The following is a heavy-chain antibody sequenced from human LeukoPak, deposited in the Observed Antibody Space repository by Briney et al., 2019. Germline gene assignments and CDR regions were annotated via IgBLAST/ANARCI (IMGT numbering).Heavy chain of an antibody. V-gene: IGHV1-69*04. J-gene: IGHJ4*02. CDR3: ASPAMLWDSSGYSLDY. CDR2: IIPILGIA. CDR1: GGTFSSYA. D-gene: IGHD3-22*01. Sequence: GASVKVSCKASGGTFSSYAISWVRQAPGQGLEWMGRIIPILGIANYAQKFQGRVTITADKSTSTAYMELRSLRSEDTAVYYCASPAMLWDSSGYSLDYWGQGTLVTVSS.